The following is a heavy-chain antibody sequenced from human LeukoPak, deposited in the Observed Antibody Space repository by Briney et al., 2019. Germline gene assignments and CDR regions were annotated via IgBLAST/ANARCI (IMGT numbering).Heavy chain of an antibody. J-gene: IGHJ4*02. CDR2: ISYDGSNK. CDR3: ASGSQYSSGWRNYYFDY. Sequence: PGRSLRLSCAASGFTFSSYAMHWVRQAPGKGLEWVAVISYDGSNKYYADSVKGRFTISRDNSKNTLYLQMNSPRAEDTAVYYCASGSQYSSGWRNYYFDYWGQGTLVTVSS. CDR1: GFTFSSYA. V-gene: IGHV3-30-3*01. D-gene: IGHD6-19*01.